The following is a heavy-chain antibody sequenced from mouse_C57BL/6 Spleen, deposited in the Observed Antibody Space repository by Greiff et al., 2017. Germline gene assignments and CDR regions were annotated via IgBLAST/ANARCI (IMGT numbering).Heavy chain of an antibody. CDR1: GYTFTSYW. CDR3: ARGGLTFYFDY. Sequence: QVQLKESGAELVMPGASVKLSCKASGYTFTSYWMHWVKQRPGQGLEWIGEIDPSDSYTNYNQKFKGKSTLTVDKSSSTAYMQLSSLTSEDSAVYYCARGGLTFYFDYWGQGTTLTVSS. V-gene: IGHV1-69*01. CDR2: IDPSDSYT. J-gene: IGHJ2*01. D-gene: IGHD3-1*01.